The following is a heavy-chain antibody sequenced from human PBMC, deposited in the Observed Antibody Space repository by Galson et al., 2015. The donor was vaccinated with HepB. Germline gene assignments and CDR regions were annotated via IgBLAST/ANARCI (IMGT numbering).Heavy chain of an antibody. D-gene: IGHD3-10*01. V-gene: IGHV4-31*03. CDR3: ARVPWFGPSGSGRLRAFDI. J-gene: IGHJ3*02. CDR1: GGSISSGGYY. Sequence: TLSLTCTVSGGSISSGGYYWSWIRQHPGKGLEWIGYIYYSGSTYYNPSLKSRVTISVDTSKNQFSLKLSSVTAADTAVYYCARVPWFGPSGSGRLRAFDIWGQGTMVTVSS. CDR2: IYYSGST.